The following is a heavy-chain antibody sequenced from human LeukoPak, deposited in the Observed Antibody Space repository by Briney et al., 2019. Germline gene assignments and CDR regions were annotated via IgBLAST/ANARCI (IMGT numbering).Heavy chain of an antibody. V-gene: IGHV3-23*01. J-gene: IGHJ3*02. D-gene: IGHD3-16*02. CDR2: ISGSGGST. Sequence: GGSLRLSCAASGFTFSSYAMSWVRQAPGKGLEWVSAISGSGGSTYYADSVKGRFTISRDNSKNTLYLQMNSLRAEDTAVYYCAKSAWGSYRYPHDAFDIWGQGTMVTVSS. CDR1: GFTFSSYA. CDR3: AKSAWGSYRYPHDAFDI.